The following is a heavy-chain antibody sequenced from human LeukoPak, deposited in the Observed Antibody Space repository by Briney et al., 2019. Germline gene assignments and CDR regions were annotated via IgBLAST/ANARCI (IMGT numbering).Heavy chain of an antibody. CDR1: GFTFNTYA. D-gene: IGHD3-9*01. J-gene: IGHJ4*02. Sequence: GGSLRLSCAASGFTFNTYAMSWVRPAPGKGLEWVSGISGSGGSTYYADSVRGRFTISRDNSKNTLYLQMNGLRAEDTAVYYCARDRDILTATDYWGQGTLVTVSS. CDR2: ISGSGGST. CDR3: ARDRDILTATDY. V-gene: IGHV3-23*01.